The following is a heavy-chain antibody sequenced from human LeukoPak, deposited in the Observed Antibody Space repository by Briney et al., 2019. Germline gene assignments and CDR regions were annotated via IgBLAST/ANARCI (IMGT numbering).Heavy chain of an antibody. J-gene: IGHJ3*02. V-gene: IGHV4-34*01. CDR3: TRGRWELLGDWENAFDI. D-gene: IGHD1-26*01. CDR2: INHSGST. Sequence: PSETLSLTCAVYGESFSGYYWSWIRQPPGKGLEWIGEINHSGSTNYNPSLKRRVTISVDTSKNQFSLKLSSVTAADTAIYYCTRGRWELLGDWENAFDIWGQGTMVTVSS. CDR1: GESFSGYY.